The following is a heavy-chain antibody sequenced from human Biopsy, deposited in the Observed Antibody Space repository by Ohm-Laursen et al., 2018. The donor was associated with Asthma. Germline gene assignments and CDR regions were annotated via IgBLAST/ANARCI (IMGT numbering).Heavy chain of an antibody. J-gene: IGHJ6*02. CDR1: GYTFNSAG. CDR3: ARAVDYSHYYGIDV. CDR2: ISVYNGNT. D-gene: IGHD3-10*01. V-gene: IGHV1-18*01. Sequence: SVTVSCKTSGYTFNSAGITWVRQAPGQGLEWMGWISVYNGNTKVAQKLQDRVTMITDTSTSTAYMELRSLRSDDTAVYFCARAVDYSHYYGIDVWGQGATVTVS.